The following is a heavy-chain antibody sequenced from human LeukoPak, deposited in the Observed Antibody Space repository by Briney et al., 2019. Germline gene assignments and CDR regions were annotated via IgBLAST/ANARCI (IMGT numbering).Heavy chain of an antibody. CDR1: GGSVSSGGYY. D-gene: IGHD4-17*01. Sequence: SETLSLTCTASGGSVSSGGYYCSWIRQHPGQGLEWIGYIYYSGSTYYNPSLQSRVTISVDTSKNQFSLKLSSVTAADTAVYYCARSAQTVTTFPLDYWGQGTLVTVSS. CDR3: ARSAQTVTTFPLDY. V-gene: IGHV4-31*03. J-gene: IGHJ4*02. CDR2: IYYSGST.